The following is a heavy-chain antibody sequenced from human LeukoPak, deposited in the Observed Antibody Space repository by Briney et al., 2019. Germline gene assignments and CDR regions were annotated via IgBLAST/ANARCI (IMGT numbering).Heavy chain of an antibody. CDR3: ARDTYSGYDFDY. D-gene: IGHD5-12*01. V-gene: IGHV3-53*01. J-gene: IGHJ4*02. Sequence: PGGSLRLSCAASGFTVSSNYMSWVRQAPGKGLEWISVIYSGGSTYYADSVKGRFTISRDNSKNTLYLQMNSLRAEDTAVYYCARDTYSGYDFDYWGQGTLVTVSS. CDR2: IYSGGST. CDR1: GFTVSSNY.